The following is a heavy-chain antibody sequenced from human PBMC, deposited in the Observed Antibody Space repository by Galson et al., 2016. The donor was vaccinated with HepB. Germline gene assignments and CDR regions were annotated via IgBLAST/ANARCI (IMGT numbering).Heavy chain of an antibody. CDR3: ARHPYGTFDI. CDR2: IKRDGSEK. D-gene: IGHD4-17*01. J-gene: IGHJ3*02. V-gene: IGHV3-7*01. CDR1: GFTFTTYA. Sequence: SLRLSCAASGFTFTTYAMSWVRQAPGKGLEWVANIKRDGSEKWYVDSVKGRFTISRDNAKNSLFLQMNSLRAEDTAVYYCARHPYGTFDIWGQGTMVTVSS.